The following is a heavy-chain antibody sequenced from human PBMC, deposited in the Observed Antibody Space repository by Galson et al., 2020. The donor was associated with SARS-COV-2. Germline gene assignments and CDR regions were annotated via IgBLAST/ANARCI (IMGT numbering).Heavy chain of an antibody. Sequence: SETLSLTCTVSGDSINSRSYFWDWVRQPPGKGLEYIGSIYYTGNTYYNPSLKSRVTISVDTSKNQFSLKVKSVTDADTAVYYCARRWDTQGKNCFDPCGQVTLVTVSS. J-gene: IGHJ5*02. CDR2: IYYTGNT. CDR1: GDSINSRSYF. V-gene: IGHV4-39*07. D-gene: IGHD1-26*01. CDR3: ARRWDTQGKNCFDP.